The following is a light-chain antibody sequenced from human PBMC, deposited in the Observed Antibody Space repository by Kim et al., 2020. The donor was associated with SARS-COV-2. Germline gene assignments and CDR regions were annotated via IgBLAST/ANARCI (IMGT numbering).Light chain of an antibody. Sequence: QPVLTQSPSASASLGASVKLTCTLSSGHSSYTIAWHQQQPEKGPRFLMKVNIDGRHTKGDGIPDRFSGSSSGAERYLTISSLQSEEEADYYCQTWGPGTVVVFGGGTQLTVL. J-gene: IGLJ2*01. V-gene: IGLV4-69*01. CDR2: VNIDGRH. CDR3: QTWGPGTVVV. CDR1: SGHSSYT.